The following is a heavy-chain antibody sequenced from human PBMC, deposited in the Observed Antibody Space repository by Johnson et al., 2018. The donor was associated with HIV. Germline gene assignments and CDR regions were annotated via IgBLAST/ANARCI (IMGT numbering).Heavy chain of an antibody. J-gene: IGHJ3*02. Sequence: QVQLVESGGGVVQPGKSLTLSCVVSGLSFSDYGIHWVRQAPGKGPEWVAVISFDGNLKKYADSVKGRFTISRDNSKNTLFLQMNSLRADDTALYYCARACRDGYTCDAFDIWGQGTMVTVSS. CDR1: GLSFSDYG. CDR2: ISFDGNLK. CDR3: ARACRDGYTCDAFDI. V-gene: IGHV3-33*08. D-gene: IGHD5-24*01.